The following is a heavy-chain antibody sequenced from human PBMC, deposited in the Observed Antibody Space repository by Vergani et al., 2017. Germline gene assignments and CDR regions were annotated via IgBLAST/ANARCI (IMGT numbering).Heavy chain of an antibody. J-gene: IGHJ4*02. CDR2: ISGSGGST. Sequence: EVQLLESGGGLVQPGGSLRLSCAASGFTFSSYAMSWVRQAPGKGLEWVSAISGSGGSTYYADSVKGRFTISRDNAKNSLYLQMNSLRAEDTAVYYCARDGGAPYSSSWIDYWGQGTLVTVSS. CDR1: GFTFSSYA. V-gene: IGHV3-23*01. D-gene: IGHD6-13*01. CDR3: ARDGGAPYSSSWIDY.